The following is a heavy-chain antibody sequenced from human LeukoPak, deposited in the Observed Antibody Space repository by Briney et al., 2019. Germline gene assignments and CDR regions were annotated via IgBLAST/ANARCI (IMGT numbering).Heavy chain of an antibody. CDR3: ARGRYSSSWFPFDY. D-gene: IGHD6-13*01. CDR2: INHSGSA. V-gene: IGHV4-34*01. Sequence: SETLSLTCAVYGGSFSGYYWSWIRQPPGKGLEWIGEINHSGSANYNPSLKSRVTISVDTSKNQFSLKLSSVTAADTAVYYCARGRYSSSWFPFDYWGQGTLVTVSS. CDR1: GGSFSGYY. J-gene: IGHJ4*02.